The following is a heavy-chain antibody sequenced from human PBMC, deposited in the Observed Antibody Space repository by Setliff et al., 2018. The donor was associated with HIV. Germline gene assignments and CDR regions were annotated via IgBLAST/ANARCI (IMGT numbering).Heavy chain of an antibody. J-gene: IGHJ4*02. CDR3: ARQANGPYGPFGDLLYFDY. Sequence: PSETLSLTCTVSGGSMNNYYWTWIRQPPGKGLEWIGYIYTSGSTKYNPSLKSRVTISLDTSKNQFSLKLTSVTAADTAVYYCARQANGPYGPFGDLLYFDYWGLGTLVTVSS. D-gene: IGHD2-21*02. CDR1: GGSMNNYY. V-gene: IGHV4-4*09. CDR2: IYTSGST.